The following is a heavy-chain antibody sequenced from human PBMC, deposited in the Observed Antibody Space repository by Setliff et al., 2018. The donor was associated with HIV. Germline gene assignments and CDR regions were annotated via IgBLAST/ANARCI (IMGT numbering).Heavy chain of an antibody. V-gene: IGHV3-33*01. D-gene: IGHD2-8*01. CDR2: IWYDGSNK. J-gene: IGHJ4*02. CDR3: ARDKGPNLLDY. CDR1: GFIFSSYG. Sequence: GGSLRLSCAASGFIFSSYGMYWVRQAPGKGLEWVAVIWYDGSNKYYADSVKGRFTISRDDSKNTLYLQMNSLRAEDTAVYYCARDKGPNLLDYWGQGTLVTVSS.